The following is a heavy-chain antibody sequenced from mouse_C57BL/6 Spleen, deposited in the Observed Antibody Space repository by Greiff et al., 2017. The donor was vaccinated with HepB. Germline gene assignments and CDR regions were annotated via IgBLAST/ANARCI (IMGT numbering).Heavy chain of an antibody. Sequence: EVMLVESGGGLVKPGGSLKLSCAASGFTISSYAMSWVRQTPEKRLEWVATISDGGSYTYYPDNVKGRFTISRDNAKNNLYLQMSHLKSEDTAMYYCARGHYGSPYWYFDVWGTGTTVTVAS. V-gene: IGHV5-4*03. CDR3: ARGHYGSPYWYFDV. CDR1: GFTISSYA. J-gene: IGHJ1*03. D-gene: IGHD1-1*01. CDR2: ISDGGSYT.